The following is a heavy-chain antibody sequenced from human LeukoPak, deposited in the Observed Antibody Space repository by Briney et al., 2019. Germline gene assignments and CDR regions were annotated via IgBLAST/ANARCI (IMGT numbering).Heavy chain of an antibody. J-gene: IGHJ5*02. Sequence: SGPTLVKPTQTLTLTCTFSGFSLSTSGVGVGWIRQPPGKALEWLALIYWDDDKRYSPSLKSRLTITKDTSKNQVVLTMTNMDPVDTATYYCALPILRGSRSGSSGGGNWFDPWGQGTPVTVSS. V-gene: IGHV2-5*02. CDR2: IYWDDDK. CDR3: ALPILRGSRSGSSGGGNWFDP. D-gene: IGHD3-10*01. CDR1: GFSLSTSGVG.